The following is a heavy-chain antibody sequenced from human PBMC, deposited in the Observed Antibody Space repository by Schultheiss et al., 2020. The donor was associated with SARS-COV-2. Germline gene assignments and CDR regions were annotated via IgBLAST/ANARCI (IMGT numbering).Heavy chain of an antibody. Sequence: ASVKVSCKVSGYTLTELSMHWVRQAPGKGLEWMGWINPNSGGTNYAQKFQGRVTMTRDTSISTAYMELSRLRSDDTAVYYCARTDYDILTGYAFDIWGQGTMVTVSS. V-gene: IGHV1-2*02. J-gene: IGHJ3*02. CDR3: ARTDYDILTGYAFDI. CDR1: GYTLTELS. D-gene: IGHD3-9*01. CDR2: INPNSGGT.